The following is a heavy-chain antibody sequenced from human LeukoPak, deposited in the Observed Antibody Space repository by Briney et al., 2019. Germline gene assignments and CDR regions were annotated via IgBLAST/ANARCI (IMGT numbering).Heavy chain of an antibody. V-gene: IGHV1-69*13. D-gene: IGHD6-19*01. CDR3: ARAPTVAGTSGLRPDYYYMDV. CDR1: GGTFSSYA. J-gene: IGHJ6*03. Sequence: ASVKVSCKASGGTFSSYAISWVRQAPGQGLEWMGGIIPIFGTANYAQKFQGRVTITADESTSTAYMELSSLRSEDTAVYYCARAPTVAGTSGLRPDYYYMDVWGKGTTVTISS. CDR2: IIPIFGTA.